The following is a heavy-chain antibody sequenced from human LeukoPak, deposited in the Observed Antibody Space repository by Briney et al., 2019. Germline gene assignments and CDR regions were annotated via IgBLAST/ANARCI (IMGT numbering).Heavy chain of an antibody. CDR2: ISSSNSYI. V-gene: IGHV3-21*01. Sequence: GGSLSLSCAASGFTFSSYAMHWVRQAPGKGLEWVSSISSSNSYIYYADSMKGRLTISRDNAKNALYLQMNSLRAEDTAVYYCARGGLELDYWGQGTLVTVSS. J-gene: IGHJ4*02. CDR3: ARGGLELDY. D-gene: IGHD1-7*01. CDR1: GFTFSSYA.